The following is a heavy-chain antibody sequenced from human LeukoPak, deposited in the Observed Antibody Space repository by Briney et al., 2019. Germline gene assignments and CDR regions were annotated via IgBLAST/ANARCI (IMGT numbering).Heavy chain of an antibody. J-gene: IGHJ3*02. V-gene: IGHV1-69*04. CDR1: GGTFSSYA. CDR2: IIPILGIA. CDR3: ARRSAWAFDI. Sequence: SVKVSCKASGGTFSSYAISWVRQAPGQGLEWMGRIIPILGIANYAQKFQGRVTITADKSASTAYMELSGLTSADTAVYYCARRSAWAFDIWGQGTMVTVSS.